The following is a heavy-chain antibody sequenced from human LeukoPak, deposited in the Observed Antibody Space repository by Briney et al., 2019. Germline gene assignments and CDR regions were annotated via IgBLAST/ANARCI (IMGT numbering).Heavy chain of an antibody. V-gene: IGHV3-9*01. CDR1: GFTFDDYA. D-gene: IGHD3-3*01. CDR3: AKGQRFLDWYFDL. CDR2: ISWNSGSI. J-gene: IGHJ2*01. Sequence: GGSLRLSCAASGFTFDDYAMPWVRQAPGKGLEWVSGISWNSGSIGYADSVKGRFTISRDNAKNSLYLQMNSLRAEDTALYYCAKGQRFLDWYFDLWGRGTLVTVSS.